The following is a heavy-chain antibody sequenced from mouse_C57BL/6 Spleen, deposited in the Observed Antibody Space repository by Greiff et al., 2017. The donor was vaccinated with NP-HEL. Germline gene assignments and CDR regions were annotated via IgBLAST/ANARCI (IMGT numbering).Heavy chain of an antibody. CDR3: ARLGSITTVVAYYFDY. Sequence: VQLKESGPELVKPGASVKISCKASGYSFTDYNMNWVKQSNGKSLEWIGVINPNYGTTSYNQKFKGKATLTADKSSSTAYMQLSSLTSEDSAVYFCARLGSITTVVAYYFDYWGQGTTLTVSS. CDR2: INPNYGTT. D-gene: IGHD1-1*01. J-gene: IGHJ2*01. V-gene: IGHV1-39*01. CDR1: GYSFTDYN.